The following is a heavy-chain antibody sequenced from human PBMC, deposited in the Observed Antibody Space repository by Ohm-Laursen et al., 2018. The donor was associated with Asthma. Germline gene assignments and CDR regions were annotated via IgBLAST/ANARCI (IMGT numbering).Heavy chain of an antibody. J-gene: IGHJ5*02. CDR1: GFTFTTFW. CDR3: ARAGGVVVPSHWFDP. Sequence: SLRLSCSASGFTFTTFWMHWVRQAPGKGLVWVSRINSDGRNTIYADSVKGRFTISRDNAKNSLYLQMNNLRAEDTAVYYCARAGGVVVPSHWFDPWGQGTLVTVSS. D-gene: IGHD3-22*01. CDR2: INSDGRNT. V-gene: IGHV3-74*01.